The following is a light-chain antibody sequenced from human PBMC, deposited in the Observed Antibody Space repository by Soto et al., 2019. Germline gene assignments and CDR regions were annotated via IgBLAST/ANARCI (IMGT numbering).Light chain of an antibody. Sequence: QSVLTQQPSASASLGDSVTLTCTLSSGYSNYKVDWYQQRPGKGPRFVMRVGADGVVGSKGDGIPDRFSVLGAGLNRYLTIKNIQEEDESDYHCGADHGSGSDSVFGVGTKLTVL. V-gene: IGLV9-49*01. J-gene: IGLJ2*01. CDR2: VGADGVVG. CDR1: SGYSNYK. CDR3: GADHGSGSDSV.